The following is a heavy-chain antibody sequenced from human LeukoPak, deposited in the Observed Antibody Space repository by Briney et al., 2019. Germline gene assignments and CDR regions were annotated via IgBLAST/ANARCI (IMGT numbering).Heavy chain of an antibody. CDR2: IIPIFGTA. J-gene: IGHJ4*02. CDR3: ARGYCSSTSCSPFDY. V-gene: IGHV1-69*05. Sequence: SVKVSCKASGGTFSSYAISWVRQAPGQGLEWMGGIIPIFGTANYAQKFQGRVTITTDESTSTAYMELSSLRSEDTAVYYCARGYCSSTSCSPFDYWGQGTLVTVSS. D-gene: IGHD2-2*01. CDR1: GGTFSSYA.